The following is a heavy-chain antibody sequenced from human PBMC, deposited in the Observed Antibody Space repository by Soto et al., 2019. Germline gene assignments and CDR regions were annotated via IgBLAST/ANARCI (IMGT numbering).Heavy chain of an antibody. Sequence: GGSLRLSCAASGFIVSKNYINWVRQAPGEGLEWVSVIHSDGVTYYADSVKGRFTVSRDNSKNTLYLQMNSLRAEDTAVYYCARDPFATDYGRSPQFFSWGQGTLVTVSS. CDR1: GFIVSKNY. CDR2: IHSDGVT. D-gene: IGHD4-17*01. CDR3: ARDPFATDYGRSPQFFS. V-gene: IGHV3-53*01. J-gene: IGHJ1*01.